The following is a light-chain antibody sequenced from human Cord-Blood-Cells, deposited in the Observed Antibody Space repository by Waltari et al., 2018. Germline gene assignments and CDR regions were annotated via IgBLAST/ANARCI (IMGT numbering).Light chain of an antibody. Sequence: DIQMTQSPSSLSASVGDRVTITCRASQSISSYLNWYQQKPGKAPKLLIYAASRLQSGVPSTFSGSGSGTDFTLTISSLQPEDFATYYCQQSYSTPPWTFGQGTKVEIK. CDR3: QQSYSTPPWT. CDR1: QSISSY. J-gene: IGKJ1*01. V-gene: IGKV1-39*01. CDR2: AAS.